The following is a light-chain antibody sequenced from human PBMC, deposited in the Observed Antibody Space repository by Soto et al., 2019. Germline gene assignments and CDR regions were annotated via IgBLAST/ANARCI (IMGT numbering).Light chain of an antibody. CDR2: EAL. CDR3: QQYSIWRT. J-gene: IGKJ1*01. CDR1: RSISTY. V-gene: IGKV3-11*01. Sequence: ETVLTQSPATLSLSPGERATLSCRASRSISTYLAWYQQKPGQAPRLLIYEALNRATGIPARFSGSGSGTDFTLTISSLEPEDFAVYYCQQYSIWRTFGQGTKVEIK.